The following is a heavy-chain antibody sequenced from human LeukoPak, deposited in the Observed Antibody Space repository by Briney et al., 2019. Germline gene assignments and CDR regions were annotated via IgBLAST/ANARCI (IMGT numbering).Heavy chain of an antibody. V-gene: IGHV3-53*01. D-gene: IGHD3-10*01. CDR3: ARDRVLWFGELLNYGMDV. CDR2: IYSGGST. CDR1: GFTVSSNY. J-gene: IGHJ6*02. Sequence: GGSLRLSCAASGFTVSSNYMSWVRQAPGKGLKWVSVIYSGGSTYYADSVKGRFTISRDNSKNTLYLQMNSLRAEDTAVYYCARDRVLWFGELLNYGMDVWGQGTTVTVSS.